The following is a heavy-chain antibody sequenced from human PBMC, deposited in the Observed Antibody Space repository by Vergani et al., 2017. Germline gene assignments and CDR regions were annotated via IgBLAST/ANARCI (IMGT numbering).Heavy chain of an antibody. V-gene: IGHV4-61*02. J-gene: IGHJ4*02. Sequence: QVQLQESGPGLVKPSQTLSLTCTVSGGSISSGSYYWSWIRQPAGKGLEWIGRIYTSGSTNYNPSLKSRVTMSVDTSKNQFSLKLSSVTAADTAVYYCARDKSGYCSSTSCYAPFCYWGQGTLVIVSA. CDR1: GGSISSGSYY. CDR2: IYTSGST. D-gene: IGHD2-2*03. CDR3: ARDKSGYCSSTSCYAPFCY.